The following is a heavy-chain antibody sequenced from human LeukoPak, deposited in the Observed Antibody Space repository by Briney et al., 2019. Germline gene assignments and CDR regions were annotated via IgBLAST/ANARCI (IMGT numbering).Heavy chain of an antibody. CDR3: AKAHSKEVAGSFLHY. J-gene: IGHJ4*02. D-gene: IGHD6-19*01. V-gene: IGHV3-30*02. Sequence: PGGSLRLSCAAPGFTFSSYGMHWVRQAPGKGLEWVAFIRYDGSNKYYADSVKGRFTISRDNSKNTLYLQMNSLRAEDTAVYYCAKAHSKEVAGSFLHYWGQGTLVTVSS. CDR1: GFTFSSYG. CDR2: IRYDGSNK.